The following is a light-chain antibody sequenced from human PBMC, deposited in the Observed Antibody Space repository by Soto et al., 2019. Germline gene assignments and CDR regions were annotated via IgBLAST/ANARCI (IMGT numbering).Light chain of an antibody. CDR2: WAS. CDR3: HQYYGIQYT. J-gene: IGKJ2*01. V-gene: IGKV4-1*01. CDR1: QSVLYNSNNKNY. Sequence: DIVMTQSPDSLAVSLGERATINCKSSQSVLYNSNNKNYLAWYQQKPGQPPKLLIYWASTRESGVPDRFSGSGSGTDFTLTISSLQAEDVAVYYCHQYYGIQYTFGQGTKLEIK.